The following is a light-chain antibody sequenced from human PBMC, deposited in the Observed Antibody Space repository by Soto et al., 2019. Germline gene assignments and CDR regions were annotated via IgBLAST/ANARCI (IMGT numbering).Light chain of an antibody. Sequence: EIVLTQSAAALSSFPGDRVTLSCRASQYINTRVAWYQHRHGQAPRLLIYGASTRATGIPDRFSGSGSGTEFTLTISSLQSEDFSVYYCQQYNNWPETLAQGTKVDIK. J-gene: IGKJ1*01. CDR1: QYINTR. CDR2: GAS. V-gene: IGKV3D-15*01. CDR3: QQYNNWPET.